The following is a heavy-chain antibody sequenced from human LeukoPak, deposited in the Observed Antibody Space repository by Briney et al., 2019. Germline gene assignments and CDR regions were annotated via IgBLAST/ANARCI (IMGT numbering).Heavy chain of an antibody. CDR1: GYTFTSYD. CDR2: MNPNSGNT. J-gene: IGHJ5*02. V-gene: IGHV1-8*01. Sequence: ASVKVSCKASGYTFTSYDIKWVRQATGQGVEWMGWMNPNSGNTGYAQQFQGRVTMTRNTSISTAYMEPSSLRSDDTAVYYCARDISHYDLWSGYYMRGGNWFDPWGQGTLVTVSS. D-gene: IGHD3-3*01. CDR3: ARDISHYDLWSGYYMRGGNWFDP.